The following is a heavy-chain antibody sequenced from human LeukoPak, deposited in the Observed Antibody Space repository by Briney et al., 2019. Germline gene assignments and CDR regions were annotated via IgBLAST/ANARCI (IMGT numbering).Heavy chain of an antibody. CDR2: IIPIFGTA. CDR3: ARGLHNSGSYSL. J-gene: IGHJ4*02. Sequence: VASVKVSCKASGGTFSSYAISWVRQAPGQGLEWMGGIIPIFGTANYAQKFQGRVTITTDESTSTAYMELSSLRSEDTAVYYCARGLHNSGSYSLWGQGTLVTVSS. D-gene: IGHD1-26*01. CDR1: GGTFSSYA. V-gene: IGHV1-69*05.